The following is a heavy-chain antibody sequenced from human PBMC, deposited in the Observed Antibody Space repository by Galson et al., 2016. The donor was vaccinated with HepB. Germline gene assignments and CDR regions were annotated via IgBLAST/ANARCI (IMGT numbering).Heavy chain of an antibody. CDR3: ARCDDSFSYYSYSLDV. D-gene: IGHD1-1*01. V-gene: IGHV3-23*01. CDR1: GFTFSNAW. Sequence: SLRLSCAASGFTFSNAWMSWVRQAPGKGLEWVSGISNSGAGTYYADSVKGRFTISGDSSNNTLYLRMNSLRADDTAVYYCARCDDSFSYYSYSLDVWGQGTTVTVSS. CDR2: ISNSGAGT. J-gene: IGHJ6*02.